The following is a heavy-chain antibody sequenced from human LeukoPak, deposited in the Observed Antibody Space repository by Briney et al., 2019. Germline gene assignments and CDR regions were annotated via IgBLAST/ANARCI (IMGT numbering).Heavy chain of an antibody. D-gene: IGHD6-13*01. J-gene: IGHJ4*02. CDR3: ARGLGAAAGILDY. CDR1: GGSISSYY. Sequence: PSETLSLTCTVSGGSISSYYWSWIRQPPGKGLGWIGYIYYSGSTNYNPSLKSRVTISVDTSKNQFSLKLSSVTAADTAVYYCARGLGAAAGILDYWGQGTLVTVSS. V-gene: IGHV4-59*01. CDR2: IYYSGST.